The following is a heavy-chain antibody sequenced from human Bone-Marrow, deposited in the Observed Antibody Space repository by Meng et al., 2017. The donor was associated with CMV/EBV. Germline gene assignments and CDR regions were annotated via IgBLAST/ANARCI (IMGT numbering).Heavy chain of an antibody. CDR2: IRSKAYGGTT. CDR3: ARVSSGSRAGV. J-gene: IGHJ6*02. CDR1: GFTFGDYA. V-gene: IGHV3-49*04. D-gene: IGHD3-10*01. Sequence: GGSLRLSCTASGFTFGDYAMSWVRQAPGKGLEWVGFIRSKAYGGTTEYAASVKGRFTISRDDSKSIAYLQMNSLKTEDTAVYYCARVSSGSRAGVWGQGTTVTVSS.